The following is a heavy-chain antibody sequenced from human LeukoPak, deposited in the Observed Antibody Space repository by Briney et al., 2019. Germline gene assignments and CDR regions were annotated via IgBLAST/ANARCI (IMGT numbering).Heavy chain of an antibody. CDR3: ARSVYTRIAVTEGATNWFDP. CDR2: FDPEDGET. CDR1: GYTLTELS. D-gene: IGHD6-19*01. V-gene: IGHV1-24*01. Sequence: ASVKVSCKVSGYTLTELSMHWVRQAPGKGLEWMGGFDPEDGETIYAQKFQGRVTMTEDTSTDTAYMELSGLRSEDTAVYYCARSVYTRIAVTEGATNWFDPWGQGTLVTVSS. J-gene: IGHJ5*02.